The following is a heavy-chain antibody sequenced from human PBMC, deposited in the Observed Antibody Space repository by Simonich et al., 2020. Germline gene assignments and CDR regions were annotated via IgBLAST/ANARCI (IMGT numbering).Heavy chain of an antibody. J-gene: IGHJ4*02. CDR3: ARWAYSSSYFDY. V-gene: IGHV4-39*01. CDR2: IYYSGRT. Sequence: QLQLQESGPGLVKPSETLSLTCTVSGGSISSSSYYWGWIRQPPGKGLEWIGRIYYSGRTYYNPSLKSRVTISVDTSKNQFSLKLSSVTAADTAVYYCARWAYSSSYFDYWGQGTLVTVSS. CDR1: GGSISSSSYY. D-gene: IGHD6-6*01.